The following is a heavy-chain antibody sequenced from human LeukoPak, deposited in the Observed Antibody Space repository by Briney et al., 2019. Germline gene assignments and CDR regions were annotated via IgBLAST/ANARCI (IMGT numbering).Heavy chain of an antibody. V-gene: IGHV3-30*18. Sequence: PGGSLRLSCAASGFTFSSYGMHWVRQAPGKGLEWVAAISYDGITKYYADSVKGRFTISRDNSKNTLYLQMNSLRAEDTAVYYCAKERYNWNLIYYYMDVWGKGTTVTVSS. CDR1: GFTFSSYG. J-gene: IGHJ6*03. D-gene: IGHD1-20*01. CDR3: AKERYNWNLIYYYMDV. CDR2: ISYDGITK.